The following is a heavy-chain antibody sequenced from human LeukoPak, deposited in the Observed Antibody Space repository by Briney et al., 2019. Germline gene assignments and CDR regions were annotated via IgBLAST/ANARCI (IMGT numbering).Heavy chain of an antibody. J-gene: IGHJ3*02. CDR1: GFTVSSNY. V-gene: IGHV3-53*01. CDR2: IYSGGST. Sequence: GGSLRLSCAASGFTVSSNYMSWVRQAPGKGLEWVSVIYSGGSTYYADSVKGRFTISRDNSKNTLYLQMNSLRAEDTAVYYCATDLYGTDAFDIWGQGTKVTVSS. CDR3: ATDLYGTDAFDI. D-gene: IGHD4-17*01.